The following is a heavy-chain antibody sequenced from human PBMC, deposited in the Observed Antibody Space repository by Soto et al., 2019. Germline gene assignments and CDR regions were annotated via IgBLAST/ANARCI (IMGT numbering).Heavy chain of an antibody. J-gene: IGHJ4*02. CDR1: GFTFSTYS. CDR2: ISSSSSTI. D-gene: IGHD3-3*01. Sequence: PGGSLRLSCAASGFTFSTYSMNWVRQAPGKGLEWVSYISSSSSTIFYTDSVKGRFTVSRDNAKNSLYLQMNSLRAEDTAVYYCAKGRLRVFLEWLPEGGPFDYWGQGTLVTVSS. CDR3: AKGRLRVFLEWLPEGGPFDY. V-gene: IGHV3-48*01.